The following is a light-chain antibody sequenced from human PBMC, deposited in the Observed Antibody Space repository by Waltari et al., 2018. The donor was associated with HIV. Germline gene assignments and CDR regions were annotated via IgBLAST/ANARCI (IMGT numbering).Light chain of an antibody. V-gene: IGLV3-19*01. CDR3: NSRDSRDNHLV. J-gene: IGLJ3*02. CDR1: SLRSYY. CDR2: GKN. Sequence: SSELTQDPAVSVALGQTVRITCQGDSLRSYYASWFQQKPGQAPILVIYGKNNRPSGSPDRVSGSRSGNTASLTITGAQAEDEADYYCNSRDSRDNHLVFGGGTKLTVL.